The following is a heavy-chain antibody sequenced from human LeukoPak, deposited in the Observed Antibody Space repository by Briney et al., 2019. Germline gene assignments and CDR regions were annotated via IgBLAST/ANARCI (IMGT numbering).Heavy chain of an antibody. V-gene: IGHV4-39*07. CDR3: ARARYCSSSSCYSQWFDP. D-gene: IGHD2-2*01. CDR2: IYYSGST. CDR1: GGSISSSSYY. J-gene: IGHJ5*02. Sequence: SETLSLTCTVSGGSISSSSYYWGWIRRPPGKGLEWIGSIYYSGSTYYNPSLKSRVTISVDTSKNQFSLKLSSVTAADTAVYYCARARYCSSSSCYSQWFDPWGQGTLVTVSS.